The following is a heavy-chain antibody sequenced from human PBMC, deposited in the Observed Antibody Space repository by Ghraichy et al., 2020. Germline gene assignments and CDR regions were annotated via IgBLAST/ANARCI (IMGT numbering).Heavy chain of an antibody. V-gene: IGHV3-7*01. Sequence: GGSLRLSCAASGFTFSSYWMSWVRQAPGKGLEWVANIKEDGSEKYYVDSVKGRFTISRDNAKNSLYLQMNSLTVEDTAVFYCARDDGSGWFRFWGQGTLVTVSS. CDR2: IKEDGSEK. CDR1: GFTFSSYW. J-gene: IGHJ4*02. CDR3: ARDDGSGWFRF. D-gene: IGHD6-19*01.